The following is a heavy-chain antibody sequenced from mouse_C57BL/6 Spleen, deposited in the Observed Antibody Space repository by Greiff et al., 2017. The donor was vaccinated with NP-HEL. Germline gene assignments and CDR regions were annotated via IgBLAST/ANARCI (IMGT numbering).Heavy chain of an antibody. Sequence: EVQLQQSGPGLVKPSQSLSLTCSVTGYSITSGYYWNWIRQFPGNKLEWMGYISYDGSNNYNPSLKNRISITRDTSKNQFFLKFNSVTTEDTATYYCARDGGIRGYYFDYWGQGTTLTVSS. CDR2: ISYDGSN. CDR3: ARDGGIRGYYFDY. V-gene: IGHV3-6*01. CDR1: GYSITSGYY. J-gene: IGHJ2*01. D-gene: IGHD1-1*01.